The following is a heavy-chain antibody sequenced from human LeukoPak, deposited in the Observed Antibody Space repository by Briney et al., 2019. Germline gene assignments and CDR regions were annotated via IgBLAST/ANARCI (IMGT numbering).Heavy chain of an antibody. Sequence: SVRVSCKASGGTFNAKTISWVRQAPGQGLEWMGGIHPIFGTTNYAQKFQGRVTINTDESTTTAYLEVSGLRSEDTAIYFCAKISARDYDDYVFDYWGQGTLVIVSS. V-gene: IGHV1-69*05. D-gene: IGHD4-17*01. CDR2: IHPIFGTT. CDR1: GGTFNAKT. CDR3: AKISARDYDDYVFDY. J-gene: IGHJ4*02.